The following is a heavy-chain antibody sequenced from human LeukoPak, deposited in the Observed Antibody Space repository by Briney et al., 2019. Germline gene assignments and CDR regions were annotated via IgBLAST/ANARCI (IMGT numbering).Heavy chain of an antibody. CDR3: ATRVMIAITTRGAFHI. CDR1: GFTFSSYA. CDR2: ISGNSGNT. Sequence: GGSLRLSCAAPGFTFSSYAMNWVRQAPGKGLEWVSGISGNSGNTYYAESVKGRFTISRDNSKKTLYLQMNSLRAEDTAMYCATRVMIAITTRGAFHIWGQGTMVTVSS. D-gene: IGHD3-16*01. V-gene: IGHV3-23*01. J-gene: IGHJ3*02.